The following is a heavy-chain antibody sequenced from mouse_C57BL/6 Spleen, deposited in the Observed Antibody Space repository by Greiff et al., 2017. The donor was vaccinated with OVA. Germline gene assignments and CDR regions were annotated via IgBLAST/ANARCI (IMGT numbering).Heavy chain of an antibody. CDR2: INPSNGGT. D-gene: IGHD1-1*01. CDR1: GYTFTSYW. V-gene: IGHV1-53*01. J-gene: IGHJ2*01. CDR3: AKSGGFTTVVDHFDY. Sequence: QVQLQQPGTELVKPGASVKLSCKASGYTFTSYWMHWVKQRPGQGLEWIGNINPSNGGTNYNEKFKSKATLTVDKSSSTAYMQLSSLTSEDSAVYYCAKSGGFTTVVDHFDYWGQGTTLTVSS.